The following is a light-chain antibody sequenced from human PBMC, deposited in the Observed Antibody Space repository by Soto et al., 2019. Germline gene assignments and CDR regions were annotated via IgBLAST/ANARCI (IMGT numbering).Light chain of an antibody. V-gene: IGKV3-20*01. J-gene: IGKJ4*01. CDR2: GPS. CDR1: QNVNSNH. Sequence: ELVLTQSPATLSLSPGERTTLSCRASQNVNSNHIAWYQQKPGQAPRLLIYGPSSRATGIPERFSGSGSGTDFTLTISRLEPEDFALYYCQQYATSPLTFGGGTKVDIK. CDR3: QQYATSPLT.